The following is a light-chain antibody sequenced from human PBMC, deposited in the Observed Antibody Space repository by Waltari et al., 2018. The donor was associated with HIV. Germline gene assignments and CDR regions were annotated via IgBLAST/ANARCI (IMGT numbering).Light chain of an antibody. CDR2: DDV. Sequence: SYLLTQPPSVSVAPGQTARITWGGNNIGTQSVHWYRHNLGQAPVLVIYDDVERPSGIPERLSGSNSGNTATLSITRVDVGDEAEYYCQVWDVTSDHFVFGPGTTVTVL. CDR3: QVWDVTSDHFV. V-gene: IGLV3-21*02. CDR1: NIGTQS. J-gene: IGLJ1*01.